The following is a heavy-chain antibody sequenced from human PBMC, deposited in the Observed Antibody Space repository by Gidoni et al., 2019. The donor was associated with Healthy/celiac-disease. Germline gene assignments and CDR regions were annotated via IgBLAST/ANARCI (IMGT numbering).Heavy chain of an antibody. CDR3: ARPTYDYVWGSYRGACDI. CDR1: GYSFTSYW. V-gene: IGHV5-51*01. J-gene: IGHJ3*02. CDR2: IYPGDSDT. Sequence: VQSGAEVKKPGESLKISCKGSGYSFTSYWIGWVRQMPGKGLEWMGIIYPGDSDTRYSPSFQGQVTISADNSISTAYLQWSSLKASDTARYYCARPTYDYVWGSYRGACDIWGQGTMVTVSS. D-gene: IGHD3-16*02.